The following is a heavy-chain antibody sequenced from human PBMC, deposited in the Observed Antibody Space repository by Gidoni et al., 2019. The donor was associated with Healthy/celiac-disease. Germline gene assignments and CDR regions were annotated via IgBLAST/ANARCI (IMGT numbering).Heavy chain of an antibody. CDR2: ISSSGSTI. Sequence: QVQLVESGGGLVKPGGSLRLSCAASGFTFSDYYMSWIRQAPGKGLGWVSYISSSGSTIYYADSGKGRFTISRDNAKTSLYLQMTGLRAGDTAVYSCARGVGIQLWRNAFDIWGQGTMVTVSS. J-gene: IGHJ3*02. V-gene: IGHV3-11*01. CDR1: GFTFSDYY. D-gene: IGHD5-18*01. CDR3: ARGVGIQLWRNAFDI.